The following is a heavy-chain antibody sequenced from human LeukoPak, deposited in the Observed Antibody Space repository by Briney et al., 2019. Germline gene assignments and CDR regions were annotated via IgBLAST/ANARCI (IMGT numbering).Heavy chain of an antibody. CDR3: ARARKTKQTNSNYDY. V-gene: IGHV3-7*01. Sequence: GGSLRLSCAASGFTFSSYWMSWGRQAPGRGLEWVANIKQDGSEKYYVDSVKGRFTISRDNAKNSLYLQMNSLRAEDTAVYYCARARKTKQTNSNYDYWGQGTLVTVSS. J-gene: IGHJ4*02. D-gene: IGHD4-11*01. CDR1: GFTFSSYW. CDR2: IKQDGSEK.